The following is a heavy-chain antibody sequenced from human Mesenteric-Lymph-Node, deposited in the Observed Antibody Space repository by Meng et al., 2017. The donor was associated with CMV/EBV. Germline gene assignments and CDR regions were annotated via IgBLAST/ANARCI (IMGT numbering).Heavy chain of an antibody. Sequence: GESLKISCEASGFGFSNYGMHWVRQAPGKGLEWVAFVQYEGRSKYYPDSMKGRFTISRDNSKNTLYLQMNSLRAEDTAVYYCAKDLQGRMDVWGQGTTVTVSS. CDR3: AKDLQGRMDV. J-gene: IGHJ6*02. CDR2: VQYEGRSK. CDR1: GFGFSNYG. V-gene: IGHV3-30*02.